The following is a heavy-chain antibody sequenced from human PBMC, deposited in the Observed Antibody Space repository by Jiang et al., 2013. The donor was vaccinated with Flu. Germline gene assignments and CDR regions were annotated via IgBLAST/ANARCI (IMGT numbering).Heavy chain of an antibody. D-gene: IGHD3-9*01. J-gene: IGHJ5*02. Sequence: SFQGHVTISADKSISTAYLQWSSLKPSDTAMYYCARHISTGDRPIMFDPWGQGTLVTVSS. V-gene: IGHV5-10-1*01. CDR3: ARHISTGDRPIMFDP.